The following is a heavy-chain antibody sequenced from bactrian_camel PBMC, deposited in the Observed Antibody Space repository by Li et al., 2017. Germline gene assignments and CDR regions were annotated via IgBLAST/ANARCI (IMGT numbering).Heavy chain of an antibody. CDR3: ASTSGDYYYPPPTADTAFLY. CDR1: GYTGSRQC. J-gene: IGHJ4*01. CDR2: INSGDGGVT. D-gene: IGHD2*01. Sequence: VQLVESGGGSVQAGGSLRLSCAVSGYTGSRQCMGWFRQAPGKGLEWVSVINSGDGGVTSYGDSVKGRFTISRDNAENTLYLQLNSLTIEDTAMYYCASTSGDYYYPPPTADTAFLYWGQGTQVTVS. V-gene: IGHV3S42*01.